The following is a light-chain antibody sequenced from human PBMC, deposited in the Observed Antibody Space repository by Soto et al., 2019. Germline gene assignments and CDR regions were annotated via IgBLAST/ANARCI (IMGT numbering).Light chain of an antibody. CDR3: SSYTSSSTVV. Sequence: QSALTQPASVSGSPGQSITFSCTGSSSDVGVYNYVSWYQQHPGKAPKLIIYDVSNRPSGVSNRFSGSKSGNTASLTISGLQAEDEADYYCSSYTSSSTVVFGGGTKLTVL. J-gene: IGLJ2*01. CDR2: DVS. CDR1: SSDVGVYNY. V-gene: IGLV2-14*01.